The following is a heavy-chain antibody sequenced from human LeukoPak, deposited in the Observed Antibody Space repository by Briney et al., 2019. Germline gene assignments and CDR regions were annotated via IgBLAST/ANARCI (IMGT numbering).Heavy chain of an antibody. CDR1: GITFSTYA. CDR3: AKEAQWDLRDYYFDY. V-gene: IGHV3-23*01. CDR2: ISGSGGST. Sequence: GGSLRLSCAASGITFSTYAMSWVRQAPGKGLEWVSAISGSGGSTYYADSVKGRFAISRDNSKNTLYLQMNSLSAEDTAVYYCAKEAQWDLRDYYFDYWGQGTLVTVSS. D-gene: IGHD1-26*01. J-gene: IGHJ4*02.